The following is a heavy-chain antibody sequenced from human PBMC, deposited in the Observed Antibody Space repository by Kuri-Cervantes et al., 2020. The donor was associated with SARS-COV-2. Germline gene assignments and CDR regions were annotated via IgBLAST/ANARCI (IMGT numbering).Heavy chain of an antibody. V-gene: IGHV3-48*02. CDR3: AGSEVTNDPPFDY. D-gene: IGHD4-17*01. CDR1: GFTFSSYS. CDR2: ISSSSSTI. J-gene: IGHJ4*02. Sequence: GESLKISCAASGFTFSSYSMNWVRQAPGKGLEWVSYISSSSSTIYYADSVKGRFTISRDNAKNSLYLQMNSLRDEDTAVYYCAGSEVTNDPPFDYWGQGTLVTVSS.